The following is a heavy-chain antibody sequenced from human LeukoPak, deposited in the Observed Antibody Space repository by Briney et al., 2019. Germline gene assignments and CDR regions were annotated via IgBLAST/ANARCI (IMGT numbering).Heavy chain of an antibody. CDR2: IYTSGST. CDR3: ARATMLRDFDY. D-gene: IGHD3-10*01. V-gene: IGHV4-61*02. J-gene: IGHJ4*02. CDR1: GGSISSRSYY. Sequence: SETLSLTCTVSGGSISSRSYYWSWIRQPAGKGLEWIGRIYTSGSTNYNPSLKSRVTISVDTSKNQFSLNLSSVTAADTAVYYCARATMLRDFDYWGQGTLVTVSS.